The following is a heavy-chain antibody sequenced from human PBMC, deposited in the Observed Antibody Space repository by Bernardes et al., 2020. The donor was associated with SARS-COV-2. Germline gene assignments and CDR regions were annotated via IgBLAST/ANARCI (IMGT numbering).Heavy chain of an antibody. Sequence: GGSLRLSCTASGFDFSKTWMSWVRQTPGKGLEWVGRILAKADGGTAVYAAPVKGRFIISRDDSKEILFLQMNSLKSEDTAIYFCSSDIRDYFGLGNHYWGQGTPVTVSS. CDR3: SSDIRDYFGLGNHY. V-gene: IGHV3-15*01. J-gene: IGHJ4*02. D-gene: IGHD3-10*01. CDR1: GFDFSKTW. CDR2: ILAKADGGTA.